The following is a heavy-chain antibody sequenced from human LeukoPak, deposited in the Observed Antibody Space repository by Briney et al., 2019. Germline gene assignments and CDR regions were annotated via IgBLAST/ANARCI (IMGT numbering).Heavy chain of an antibody. CDR2: VSADGGIT. CDR1: GFTLSSHW. Sequence: PGGSLRLSCAASGFTLSSHWMHWVRQGPGKGLVWVSRVSADGGITNYADPVKGRFTISRDNAKNTLYLQMNSLRAEDTALYYCARYPPDGSPGPMDVWGKGTTVTVSS. J-gene: IGHJ6*03. CDR3: ARYPPDGSPGPMDV. V-gene: IGHV3-74*01. D-gene: IGHD1-14*01.